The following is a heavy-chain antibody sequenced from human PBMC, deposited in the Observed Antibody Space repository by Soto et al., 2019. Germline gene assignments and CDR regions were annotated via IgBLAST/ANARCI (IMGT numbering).Heavy chain of an antibody. CDR2: ISGSGGST. CDR1: GFTFSNFA. V-gene: IGHV3-23*01. D-gene: IGHD2-2*03. Sequence: PGGSLRLSCAASGFTFSNFAMSWVRQAPGKGLEWVSTISGSGGSTYYADSVKGRFTISRDNSKNTLYLQVNSLRAEDTAVYYCAKDGYCSATTCSTPSDYWGQGTLVTVSS. CDR3: AKDGYCSATTCSTPSDY. J-gene: IGHJ4*02.